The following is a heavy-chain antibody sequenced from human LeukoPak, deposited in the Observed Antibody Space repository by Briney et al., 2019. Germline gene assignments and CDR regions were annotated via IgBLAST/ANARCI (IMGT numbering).Heavy chain of an antibody. D-gene: IGHD5-12*01. CDR3: ARENGYSGYDLRGVVGY. V-gene: IGHV4-39*07. CDR1: GGSISTSSYY. CDR2: IYYTGST. J-gene: IGHJ4*02. Sequence: PSETLSLTCTVSGGSISTSSYYWGWIRQPPGKGLEWIGSIYYTGSTYYNPSLKSRVTISVDTSKNQFSLKLSSVTAADTAAYYCARENGYSGYDLRGVVGYWGQGTLVTVSS.